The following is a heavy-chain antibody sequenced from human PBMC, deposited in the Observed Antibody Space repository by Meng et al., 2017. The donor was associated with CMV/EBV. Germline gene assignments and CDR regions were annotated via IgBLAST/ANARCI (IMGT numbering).Heavy chain of an antibody. J-gene: IGHJ4*02. CDR1: GYTFTGYY. D-gene: IGHD2-2*01. Sequence: ASVKVSCKASGYTFTGYYMHWVRQAPGQGLEWMGWINTNSGGTNYAQKFQGRVTMTRDTSISTAYMELSRLRSDDTAVYYCARDKKDCSSTSCYWYFDYWGQGTLVTVSS. V-gene: IGHV1-2*02. CDR3: ARDKKDCSSTSCYWYFDY. CDR2: INTNSGGT.